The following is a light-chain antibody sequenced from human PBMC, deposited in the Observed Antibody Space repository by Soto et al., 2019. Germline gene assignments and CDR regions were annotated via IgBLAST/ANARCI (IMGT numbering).Light chain of an antibody. CDR3: QQYYTYPWT. CDR1: QDVSSS. V-gene: IGKV1-8*01. Sequence: AIRMTQSPSSLSASTGDKVTITCRASQDVSSSLAWYQQKPGKAPKLLIFAASTLQSGVPSRFSGSGSETDFTFTISCLQSEDFATYYCQQYYTYPWTFGQGTQVDIK. J-gene: IGKJ1*01. CDR2: AAS.